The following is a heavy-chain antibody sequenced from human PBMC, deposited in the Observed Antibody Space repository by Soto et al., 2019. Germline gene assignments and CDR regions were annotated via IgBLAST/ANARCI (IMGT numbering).Heavy chain of an antibody. CDR1: GDTFSFYT. D-gene: IGHD3-10*01. Sequence: QVQLVQSGAELKKPGSSVKVSCKASGDTFSFYTINWVRQAPGLGLEWMGRVNPILSMSNYAQKFQGRVTMTADKSTSTSYMELRSLRSEDTALYYCATSYGSGYRAFDYWGQGALVTVSS. J-gene: IGHJ4*02. CDR3: ATSYGSGYRAFDY. CDR2: VNPILSMS. V-gene: IGHV1-69*02.